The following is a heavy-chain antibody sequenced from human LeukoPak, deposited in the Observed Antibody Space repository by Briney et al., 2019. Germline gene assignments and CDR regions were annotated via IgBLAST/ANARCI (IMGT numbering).Heavy chain of an antibody. V-gene: IGHV1-24*01. J-gene: IGHJ4*02. CDR1: GYTLTELS. CDR2: FDPEDGET. CDR3: ATEANSYYYY. Sequence: GASVNLSCKVSGYTLTELSMHWVRQAPGKGLEWMGGFDPEDGETVYAQKFQGRVTMTEDTSTDTVYMELSSLRSEDTAVYYCATEANSYYYYWGQGTLVTVSS. D-gene: IGHD3-22*01.